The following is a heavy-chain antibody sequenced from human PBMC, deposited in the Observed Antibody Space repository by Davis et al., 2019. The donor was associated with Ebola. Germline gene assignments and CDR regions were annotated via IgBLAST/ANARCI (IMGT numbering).Heavy chain of an antibody. CDR2: VRSHGSDD. D-gene: IGHD3-16*01. CDR1: GFTFNIFD. CDR3: AKSQVGLTHDYVWGMDV. V-gene: IGHV3-30*02. Sequence: GGSLRLSCAASGFTFNIFDMHWVRQAPGRGLEWVAFVRSHGSDDHYADSVKGRFTISRDNSKNTLYLQMNSLRPEDTAAYYCAKSQVGLTHDYVWGMDVWGQGTTVTVSS. J-gene: IGHJ6*02.